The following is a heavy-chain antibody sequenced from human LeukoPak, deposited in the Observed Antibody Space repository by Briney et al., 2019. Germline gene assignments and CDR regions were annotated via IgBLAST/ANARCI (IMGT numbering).Heavy chain of an antibody. J-gene: IGHJ4*02. D-gene: IGHD3-16*01. Sequence: PSETLSLTCTVTGGSINSGDYYWSWIRQPPGKGLEWIGYVFYGGSTSYNPSLKSRVTMSVDTSDNRLSLKLSSVTAADTAIYYCARDVRLAVWGLGTLVTVSS. CDR2: VFYGGST. CDR3: ARDVRLAV. V-gene: IGHV4-30-4*08. CDR1: GGSINSGDYY.